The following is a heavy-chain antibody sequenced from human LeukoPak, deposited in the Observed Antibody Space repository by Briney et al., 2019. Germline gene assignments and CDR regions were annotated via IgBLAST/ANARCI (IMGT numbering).Heavy chain of an antibody. CDR1: GGSISSSSYY. Sequence: SQTLSLTCTVSGGSISSSSYYWGWLRQPPGKGLEWIGSIYYSGSTYYNPSLKSRVTISVDTSKNQFSLKLSSVTAADTAVYYCVLPAFDIWGQGTMVTVSS. V-gene: IGHV4-39*07. CDR2: IYYSGST. CDR3: VLPAFDI. J-gene: IGHJ3*02. D-gene: IGHD2-2*01.